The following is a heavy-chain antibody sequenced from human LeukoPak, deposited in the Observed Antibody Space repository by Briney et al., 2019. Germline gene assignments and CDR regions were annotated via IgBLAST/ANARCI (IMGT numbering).Heavy chain of an antibody. CDR2: VYTGGIT. CDR1: GFTVSSSY. Sequence: GGSLRLSCAASGFTVSSSYMSWVRQAPGKGLEWVSVVYTGGITYYADSVKGRFTISRDNSKNTLYLQMNSLRAEDTAVYYCARGYGYCGGVCYDYWGQGTLVSVSS. V-gene: IGHV3-53*01. D-gene: IGHD2-21*02. CDR3: ARGYGYCGGVCYDY. J-gene: IGHJ4*02.